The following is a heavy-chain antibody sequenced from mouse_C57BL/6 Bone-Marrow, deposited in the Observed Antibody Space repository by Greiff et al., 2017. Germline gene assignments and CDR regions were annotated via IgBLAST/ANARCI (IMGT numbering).Heavy chain of an antibody. CDR3: TNYYGNYTY. J-gene: IGHJ3*01. D-gene: IGHD2-1*01. CDR2: IDPENGDT. V-gene: IGHV14-4*01. CDR1: GFNIKDDY. Sequence: VQLKQSGAELVRPGASVKLSCTASGFNIKDDYMHWVKQRPEQGLEWIGWIDPENGDTEYASKFQGKATITADTSSNTAYLQLSSLTSEDTAVYYCTNYYGNYTYWGQGTLVTVSA.